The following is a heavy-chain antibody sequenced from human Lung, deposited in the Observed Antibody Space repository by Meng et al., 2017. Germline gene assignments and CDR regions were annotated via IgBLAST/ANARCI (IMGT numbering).Heavy chain of an antibody. D-gene: IGHD3-22*01. J-gene: IGHJ4*02. Sequence: QVQLAQSGAEVKKPGASVKGSCKVSGYTLTELSMHWVRQAPGKGLEWMGGFDPEDDETLYAQKFQGRVTMTEDTSTDTAYMELSSLRSEDTAVYYCATIEEYDSSGFGLDYWGQGTLVTVSS. CDR3: ATIEEYDSSGFGLDY. CDR2: FDPEDDET. V-gene: IGHV1-24*01. CDR1: GYTLTELS.